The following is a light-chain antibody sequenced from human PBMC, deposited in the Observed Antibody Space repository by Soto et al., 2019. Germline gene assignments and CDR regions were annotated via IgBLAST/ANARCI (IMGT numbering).Light chain of an antibody. CDR1: SSNIETNY. CDR3: AVWDGSLSGWV. Sequence: QSVLTQPPSASGTPGQRVTISCSGSSSNIETNYVYWYQQLPGTAPKVLIYRNNQRPSRVPDRFSAAKSGNSASLAISGLRSEDEADYYCAVWDGSLSGWVFGGGTKLTVL. V-gene: IGLV1-47*01. CDR2: RNN. J-gene: IGLJ3*02.